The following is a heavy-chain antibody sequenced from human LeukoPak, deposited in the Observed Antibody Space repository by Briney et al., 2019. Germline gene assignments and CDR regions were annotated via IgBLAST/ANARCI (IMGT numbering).Heavy chain of an antibody. CDR1: GFTFSPYW. V-gene: IGHV3-7*01. CDR2: IKPDGSGK. J-gene: IGHJ4*02. D-gene: IGHD3-22*01. Sequence: GGSLRLSCAASGFTFSPYWMSWVCQAPGKGLEWVASIKPDGSGKYYVDSVKGRFTISRDNAKNALYLQLNSLGAEDTAVYFCVRLGDSSGYYDYWGQGTLVTVSS. CDR3: VRLGDSSGYYDY.